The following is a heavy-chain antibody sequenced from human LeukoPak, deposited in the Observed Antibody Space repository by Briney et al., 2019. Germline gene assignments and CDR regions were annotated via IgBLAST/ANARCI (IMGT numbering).Heavy chain of an antibody. D-gene: IGHD3-22*01. J-gene: IGHJ4*02. CDR2: ISGRGGRT. Sequence: QTGGSLRLSCAVSGITLSNYGMSWVRQAPGKGLEWVAGISGRGGRTNYADAVKGRFTISRDNAKNTLFLQMNSLRVEDTAVYFCAKRGVVIRVILVGFHKEAYYFDSWGQGALVTVSS. V-gene: IGHV3-23*01. CDR1: GITLSNYG. CDR3: AKRGVVIRVILVGFHKEAYYFDS.